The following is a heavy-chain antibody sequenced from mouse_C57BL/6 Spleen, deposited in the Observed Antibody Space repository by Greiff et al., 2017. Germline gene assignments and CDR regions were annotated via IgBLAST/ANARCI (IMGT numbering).Heavy chain of an antibody. V-gene: IGHV1-61*01. Sequence: QVQLQQPGAELVRPGSSVKLSCKASGYTFTSYWMDWVKQRPGQGLEWIGNIYPSDSETNYNQKFKDKATLTVDKSSSTAYMQLNSLTSEDSAVYYCARGGGNYGYFEVWGTGTTVTVSS. CDR3: ARGGGNYGYFEV. CDR1: GYTFTSYW. D-gene: IGHD2-1*01. CDR2: IYPSDSET. J-gene: IGHJ1*03.